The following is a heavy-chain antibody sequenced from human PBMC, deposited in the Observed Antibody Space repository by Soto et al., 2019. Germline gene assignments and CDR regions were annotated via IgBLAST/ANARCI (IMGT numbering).Heavy chain of an antibody. CDR2: INSDGRST. CDR1: GFPFSSFW. D-gene: IGHD3-10*01. V-gene: IGHV3-74*01. J-gene: IGHJ4*02. CDR3: TSYYGSGSYWPTY. Sequence: EVQLVESGGGLVQPGGSLRLSCAASGFPFSSFWMRGVGQAPGKGLVWVSRINSDGRSTSYADSVKGRFTIARDNAKNTLYLQMNSLRAEDTDVYYCTSYYGSGSYWPTYWGQGTLVTVSS.